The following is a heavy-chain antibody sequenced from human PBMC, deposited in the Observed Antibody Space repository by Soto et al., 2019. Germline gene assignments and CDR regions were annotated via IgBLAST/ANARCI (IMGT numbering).Heavy chain of an antibody. V-gene: IGHV1-8*01. CDR1: GYTFTSYD. J-gene: IGHJ4*02. D-gene: IGHD4-17*01. CDR3: AREHGNYALDY. Sequence: ASVKVSCKASGYTFTSYDINWVRQATGQGLGWMGWMNPNSGNTVYAQKFQGRVTMTRNTSISTAYMELSSLRSEDTAVYYCAREHGNYALDYWGQGTLVTVSS. CDR2: MNPNSGNT.